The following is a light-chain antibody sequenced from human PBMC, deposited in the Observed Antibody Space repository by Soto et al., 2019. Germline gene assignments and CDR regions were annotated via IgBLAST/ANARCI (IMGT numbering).Light chain of an antibody. J-gene: IGLJ2*01. CDR2: DVS. CDR3: SSYTSTNTVV. Sequence: QSALTQPASVSGSPGQSITISCTGTSSDVGGYNYVSWYQQHPGKAPKLIINDVSNRPSGVSNRFSGSKSGNTASLTISGLQAEDEADYYCSSYTSTNTVVFGGGTKLTVL. CDR1: SSDVGGYNY. V-gene: IGLV2-14*01.